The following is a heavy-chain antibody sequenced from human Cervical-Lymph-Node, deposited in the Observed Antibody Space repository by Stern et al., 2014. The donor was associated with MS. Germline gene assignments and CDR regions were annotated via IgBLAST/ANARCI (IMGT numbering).Heavy chain of an antibody. CDR1: GYTFTSYY. J-gene: IGHJ6*02. Sequence: QVQLVQSGAEVKKPGASVKVSCKASGYTFTSYYMHWVRQAPGQGLEWMGIIKPSGGSTSYAQKVQGRVTMTRDTYTSTVYMELSSLRSEDTAVYYCASQSPIAVADYYGMDVWGQGTTVTVSS. V-gene: IGHV1-46*01. D-gene: IGHD6-19*01. CDR3: ASQSPIAVADYYGMDV. CDR2: IKPSGGST.